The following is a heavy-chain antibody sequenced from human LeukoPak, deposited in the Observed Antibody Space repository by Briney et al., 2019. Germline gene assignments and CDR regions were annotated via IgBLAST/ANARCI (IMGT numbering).Heavy chain of an antibody. J-gene: IGHJ4*02. Sequence: GRSLSLSCAASGFTFTNYTMHWVRQAPGKGLEWVAVLSSDGSNKYYADSVKGRFTISRDISKNTLYLQMTSLRADDTAVYYCARGAYQIVVVTAPTYWGQGTLVAVSS. CDR3: ARGAYQIVVVTAPTY. CDR2: LSSDGSNK. V-gene: IGHV3-30-3*01. D-gene: IGHD2-21*02. CDR1: GFTFTNYT.